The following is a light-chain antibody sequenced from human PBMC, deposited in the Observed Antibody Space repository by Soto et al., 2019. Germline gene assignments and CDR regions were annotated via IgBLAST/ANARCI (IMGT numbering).Light chain of an antibody. CDR1: QSVSSN. CDR2: DAS. V-gene: IGKV3-15*01. CDR3: QQYNNWPPIT. J-gene: IGKJ5*01. Sequence: EIVMTQSPATLSVSPGESASLSCRASQSVSSNLAWYQQKPGQAPRLLIYDASTRASGIPARFSGSGCGTEFTLTISSLQPEDFAVYYCQQYNNWPPITFGQGTRLEIK.